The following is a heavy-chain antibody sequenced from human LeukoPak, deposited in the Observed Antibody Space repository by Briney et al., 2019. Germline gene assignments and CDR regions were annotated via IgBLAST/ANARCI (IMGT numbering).Heavy chain of an antibody. J-gene: IGHJ6*02. D-gene: IGHD4-17*01. Sequence: SETLSLTCTVSGGSISSYYWSWIRQPPGKGLEWIGYIYYSGSTYYNPSLKSRVTISVDTSKNQFSLKLSSVTAADTAVYYCARGDYGDYVNYYYGMDVWGQGTTVTVSS. CDR3: ARGDYGDYVNYYYGMDV. CDR1: GGSISSYY. CDR2: IYYSGST. V-gene: IGHV4-59*01.